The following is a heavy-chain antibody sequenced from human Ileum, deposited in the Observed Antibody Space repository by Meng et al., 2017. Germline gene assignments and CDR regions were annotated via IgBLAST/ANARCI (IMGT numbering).Heavy chain of an antibody. Sequence: ASVKVSCKASGYTFTSYAMNWVRQAPGQGLEWMGWINTNTGNPTYAQGFTGRFVFSLDASVSTAYLQIGSLKAEDTAVYYCARDNDFWSGFRYYFDYWVQGTLVTVSS. J-gene: IGHJ4*02. CDR2: INTNTGNP. CDR3: ARDNDFWSGFRYYFDY. V-gene: IGHV7-4-1*01. CDR1: GYTFTSYA. D-gene: IGHD3-3*01.